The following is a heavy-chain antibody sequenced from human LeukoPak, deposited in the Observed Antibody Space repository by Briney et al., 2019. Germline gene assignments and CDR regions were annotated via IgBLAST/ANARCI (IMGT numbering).Heavy chain of an antibody. Sequence: PGGSLRLSCAASGFTFSSYWMSWVRQAPGKGLEWVANIKQDGSEKYYVDSVKGRFTISRDNAKNTLYLQMNTLRVEDTAVYYRTRDLMDYDVSTGLHHYYMDVWGQGTTVTVSS. CDR1: GFTFSSYW. D-gene: IGHD3-9*01. V-gene: IGHV3-7*01. CDR3: TRDLMDYDVSTGLHHYYMDV. CDR2: IKQDGSEK. J-gene: IGHJ6*02.